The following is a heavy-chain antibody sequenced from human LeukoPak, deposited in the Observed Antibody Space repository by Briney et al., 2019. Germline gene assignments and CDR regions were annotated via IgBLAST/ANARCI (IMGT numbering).Heavy chain of an antibody. Sequence: SETLSLTCAVYGGSFSGYYWSWIRQPPGKGLEWIGEINHSGSTNYNPSLKSRVTISVDISKNQFSLKVTSVTAADTAVYYCAREGSTGSYLFDPWGQGTLVTVSS. CDR3: AREGSTGSYLFDP. J-gene: IGHJ5*02. V-gene: IGHV4-34*01. D-gene: IGHD1-26*01. CDR2: INHSGST. CDR1: GGSFSGYY.